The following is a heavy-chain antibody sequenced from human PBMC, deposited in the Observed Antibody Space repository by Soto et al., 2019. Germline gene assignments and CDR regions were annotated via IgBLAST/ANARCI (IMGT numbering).Heavy chain of an antibody. V-gene: IGHV1-69*06. CDR3: ARVGTGWRSASCYFNCLDA. D-gene: IGHD2-2*01. J-gene: IGHJ5*02. CDR2: LIPISGTP. CDR1: GGTFSRYS. Sequence: SVKISCKAFGGTFSRYSITWVRQAPGQGLEWMGGLIPISGTPNYAQKFQGRVTITADKSTSTAYMELSSQTSEDTAVYYCARVGTGWRSASCYFNCLDAWRQVCSVAVSS.